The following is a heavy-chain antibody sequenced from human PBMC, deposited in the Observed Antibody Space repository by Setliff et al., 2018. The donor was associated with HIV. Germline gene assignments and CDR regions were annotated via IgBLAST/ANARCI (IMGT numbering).Heavy chain of an antibody. D-gene: IGHD1-26*01. CDR2: LYYGGNT. Sequence: SETLSLTCSVSPYSISSGYYWGWLRQPPGKGLEWIGCLYYGGNTYYNPSLKSRVAMSIDTSKNEVSLRLKSVTAAGTAIYYCARDPWLLGASAGGDNWLDPWGQGTLVTVSS. CDR1: PYSISSGYY. CDR3: ARDPWLLGASAGGDNWLDP. V-gene: IGHV4-38-2*02. J-gene: IGHJ5*02.